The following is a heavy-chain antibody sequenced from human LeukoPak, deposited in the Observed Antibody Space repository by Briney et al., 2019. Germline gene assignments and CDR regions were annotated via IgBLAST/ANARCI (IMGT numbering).Heavy chain of an antibody. Sequence: SETLSLTCTISGGSISSDYWGWIRQPPGKGLEWIGNIYFGGSTYYNPSLKSRVTISIDTSKKHFSLKLSSVTAADTAMYYCARGEGGIAAAPEDCWGQGTLVTVSS. V-gene: IGHV4-39*07. J-gene: IGHJ4*02. CDR3: ARGEGGIAAAPEDC. CDR1: GGSISSDY. CDR2: IYFGGST. D-gene: IGHD6-13*01.